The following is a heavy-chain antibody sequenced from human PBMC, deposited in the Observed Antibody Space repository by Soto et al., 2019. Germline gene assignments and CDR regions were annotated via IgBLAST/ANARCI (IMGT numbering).Heavy chain of an antibody. CDR1: GYTFTTYA. Sequence: ASVKVSCKASGYTFTTYAMHWVRQAPGQRLEWMGWINAGNGNTKYSQKFQGRVTITRDTSASAAYMELSSLRSGDTAVYYCARVNCDSTSCHHCFDPWGQGTLVTVSS. D-gene: IGHD2-2*01. CDR2: INAGNGNT. V-gene: IGHV1-3*01. CDR3: ARVNCDSTSCHHCFDP. J-gene: IGHJ5*02.